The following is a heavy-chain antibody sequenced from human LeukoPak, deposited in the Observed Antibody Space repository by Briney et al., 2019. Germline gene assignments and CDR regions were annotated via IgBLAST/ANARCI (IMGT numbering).Heavy chain of an antibody. V-gene: IGHV5-51*01. Sequence: GASLKISCKAPGYTFTNYWFVWVRQLPGKGLEWMRIIYPGDSDTRYSPSFQGQVTFSADKSITTAYLQWSSLKASDTAMYYCARRNYYDSRGYYCDYWGQGTLVTVSS. CDR2: IYPGDSDT. D-gene: IGHD3-22*01. CDR3: ARRNYYDSRGYYCDY. J-gene: IGHJ4*02. CDR1: GYTFTNYW.